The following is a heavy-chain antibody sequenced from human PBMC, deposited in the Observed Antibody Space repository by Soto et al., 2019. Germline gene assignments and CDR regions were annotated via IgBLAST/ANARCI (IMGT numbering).Heavy chain of an antibody. CDR1: VFTFSSYG. CDR3: ARDKYSSPEGHYSYGMEV. D-gene: IGHD6-19*01. Sequence: PVRSLRLSCASSVFTFSSYGMHCVRDSPGKGLEWVAVIWYDGSNKYYADSVKGRFTISRDNSKNTLYLQMNSLRAEDTAVYCCARDKYSSPEGHYSYGMEVWGQGTTFTVSS. V-gene: IGHV3-33*01. CDR2: IWYDGSNK. J-gene: IGHJ6*01.